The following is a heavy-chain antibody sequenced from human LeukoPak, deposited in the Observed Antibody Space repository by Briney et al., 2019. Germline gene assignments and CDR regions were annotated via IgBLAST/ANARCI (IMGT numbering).Heavy chain of an antibody. CDR1: GYTFTGYY. Sequence: ASVKVSCKASGYTFTGYYIHWVRQAPGQGLEWMGWINPNSDGANYAQKFQGRVTMTRDTSISTAYMELSRLRSDDTAVYYCARVATTTNWFDPWGQGTLVTVSS. CDR2: INPNSDGA. D-gene: IGHD5-12*01. J-gene: IGHJ5*02. V-gene: IGHV1-2*02. CDR3: ARVATTTNWFDP.